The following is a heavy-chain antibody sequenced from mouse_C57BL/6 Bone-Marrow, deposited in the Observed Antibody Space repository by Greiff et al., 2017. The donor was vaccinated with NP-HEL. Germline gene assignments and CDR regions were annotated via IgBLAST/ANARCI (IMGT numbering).Heavy chain of an antibody. CDR3: ARSLYYYGSSYDYFDY. D-gene: IGHD1-1*01. J-gene: IGHJ2*01. Sequence: EVQLQQSGPELVNPGASVKISCKASGYTFTDYYMNWVKQSHGKSLEWIGDINPNNGGTSYNQKFKGKATLTVDKSSSTAYMELRSLTSEDSAVYYCARSLYYYGSSYDYFDYWGQGTTLTVSS. V-gene: IGHV1-26*01. CDR2: INPNNGGT. CDR1: GYTFTDYY.